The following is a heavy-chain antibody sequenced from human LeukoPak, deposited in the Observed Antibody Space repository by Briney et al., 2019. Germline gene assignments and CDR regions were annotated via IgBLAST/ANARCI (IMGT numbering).Heavy chain of an antibody. D-gene: IGHD3-22*01. J-gene: IGHJ4*02. Sequence: GGSLRLSCAASGFTFSSYGMHWVRQAPGKGLEWVAVISYDGSNKYYADSVKGRFIISRDNSKNTLYLQMNSLRAEGTAVYYCAKVPYYYDSSDESFGDYWGQGTLVTVSS. V-gene: IGHV3-30*18. CDR2: ISYDGSNK. CDR3: AKVPYYYDSSDESFGDY. CDR1: GFTFSSYG.